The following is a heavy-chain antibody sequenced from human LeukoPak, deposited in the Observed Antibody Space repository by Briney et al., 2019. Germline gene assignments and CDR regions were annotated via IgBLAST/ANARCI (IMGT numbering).Heavy chain of an antibody. V-gene: IGHV4-39*01. CDR3: ARQLVTSFYYYYNGMDV. J-gene: IGHJ6*02. CDR1: GGSISSSSYY. D-gene: IGHD6-13*01. CDR2: IYYSGSS. Sequence: PSETLSLTCTVSGGSISSSSYYWGWIRQPPGKGLEWIVSIYYSGSSYYNPSLKSRVTISVDTSKNQFSLKLSSVAAADTAVYYCARQLVTSFYYYYNGMDVWGQGTTVTVSS.